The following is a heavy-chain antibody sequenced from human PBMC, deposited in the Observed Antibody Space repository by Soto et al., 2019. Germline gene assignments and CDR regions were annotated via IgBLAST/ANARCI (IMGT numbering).Heavy chain of an antibody. CDR3: ARDRSELPLAY. CDR1: GGTFSIYT. J-gene: IGHJ4*02. Sequence: ASVKVSCKASGGTFSIYTISWVRQAPGQGLEWMGRIIPILGIANYAQKFQGRVTITADKSTSTAYMELSSLRSEDTAVYYWARDRSELPLAYWGQGTLVTVSS. D-gene: IGHD2-15*01. CDR2: IIPILGIA. V-gene: IGHV1-69*04.